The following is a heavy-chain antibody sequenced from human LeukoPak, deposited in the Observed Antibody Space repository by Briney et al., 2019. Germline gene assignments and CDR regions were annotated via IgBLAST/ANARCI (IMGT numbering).Heavy chain of an antibody. V-gene: IGHV3-21*01. J-gene: IGHJ4*02. CDR3: ARDLYGYDSSGSSPLFDY. CDR1: GFTFSSHS. Sequence: GGSLRLSCAASGFTFSSHSMNWVRQAPGKGLEWVSSITSSSSYIFYADSVEGRFTISRDNAKNALYLQMNRLRAEDTAVYYCARDLYGYDSSGSSPLFDYWGQGTLVTVSS. CDR2: ITSSSSYI. D-gene: IGHD3-22*01.